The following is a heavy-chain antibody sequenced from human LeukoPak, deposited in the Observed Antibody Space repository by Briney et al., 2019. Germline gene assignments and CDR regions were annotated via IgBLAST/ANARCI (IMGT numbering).Heavy chain of an antibody. D-gene: IGHD3-9*01. CDR1: GGSFSGYY. J-gene: IGHJ4*02. Sequence: SGTLSLTCAVYGGSFSGYYWSWIRQPPGKGLEWIGEINHSGSTNYNPSLKSRATISVDTSKNQFSLKLSSVTAADTAVYYCARGEYFDWLYRSQYYFDYWGQGTLVTVSS. CDR2: INHSGST. V-gene: IGHV4-34*01. CDR3: ARGEYFDWLYRSQYYFDY.